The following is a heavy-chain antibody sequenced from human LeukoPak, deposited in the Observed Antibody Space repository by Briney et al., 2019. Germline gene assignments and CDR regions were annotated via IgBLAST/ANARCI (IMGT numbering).Heavy chain of an antibody. D-gene: IGHD1-1*01. Sequence: SQTLSLTCTVSGGSISSGGYYWSWIRQHPGKGLEWIGHIFYSGSTYYNPSLKSRVTISVDTSKNQFSLRLSSVTAADTAVYYCATWRTAKTGFDYWGQGTLVTVSS. CDR3: ATWRTAKTGFDY. CDR1: GGSISSGGYY. V-gene: IGHV4-31*03. CDR2: IFYSGST. J-gene: IGHJ4*02.